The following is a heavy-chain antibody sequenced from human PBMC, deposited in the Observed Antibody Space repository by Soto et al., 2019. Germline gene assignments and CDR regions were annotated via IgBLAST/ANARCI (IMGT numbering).Heavy chain of an antibody. V-gene: IGHV4-59*12. Sequence: PSETLSLTCTVSGGSISTYYWSWIRQPPGKGLEWIGFIYYSGTTNYNPSLKSRVTISVDTSKNQFSLKLSSVTAADTAVYYCASIRYGHCSGGSCYNNWFDPWGQGTLVTVSS. CDR1: GGSISTYY. J-gene: IGHJ5*02. D-gene: IGHD2-15*01. CDR3: ASIRYGHCSGGSCYNNWFDP. CDR2: IYYSGTT.